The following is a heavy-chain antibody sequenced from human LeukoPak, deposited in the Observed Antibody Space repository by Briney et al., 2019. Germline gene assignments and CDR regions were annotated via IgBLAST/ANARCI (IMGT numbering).Heavy chain of an antibody. CDR3: ARDIMVRGVIKRSGMDV. CDR2: INHSGST. V-gene: IGHV4-34*01. CDR1: GGSFSGYY. D-gene: IGHD3-10*01. Sequence: PSETLSLTCAVYGGSFSGYYWSWIRQPPGKGLECIGEINHSGSTNYNPSLKSRVTISVDTSKNQFSLKLSSVTAADTAVYYCARDIMVRGVIKRSGMDVWGKGTTVTVSS. J-gene: IGHJ6*04.